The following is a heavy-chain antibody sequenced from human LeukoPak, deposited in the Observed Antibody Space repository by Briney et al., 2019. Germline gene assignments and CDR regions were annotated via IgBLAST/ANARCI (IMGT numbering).Heavy chain of an antibody. V-gene: IGHV4-39*01. Sequence: SETLSLTCTVSGGSISSGSFYWAWDRQPPGEGLEWIGSISSDGNTYHNASLKSRITMSVDTSKNQFSLKLGAVTAADTATYSCARHLRGAVVHFDSWGQGSLVTVSS. D-gene: IGHD2-15*01. J-gene: IGHJ4*02. CDR3: ARHLRGAVVHFDS. CDR1: GGSISSGSFY. CDR2: ISSDGNT.